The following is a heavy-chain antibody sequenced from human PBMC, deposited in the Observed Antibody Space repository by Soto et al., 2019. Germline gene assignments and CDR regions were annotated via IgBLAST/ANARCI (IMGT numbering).Heavy chain of an antibody. J-gene: IGHJ4*02. D-gene: IGHD6-6*01. Sequence: QLQLQESGPGLVKPSETLSLTCTVSGGSISSRTYYWVWIRQPPGKGLEWIGTIYYSGITYYNPSLASRVTISVETSRNQFSLKLSSVTAADTAVYFCARYSSSALDYWGQGTLVTVSS. V-gene: IGHV4-39*01. CDR3: ARYSSSALDY. CDR2: IYYSGIT. CDR1: GGSISSRTYY.